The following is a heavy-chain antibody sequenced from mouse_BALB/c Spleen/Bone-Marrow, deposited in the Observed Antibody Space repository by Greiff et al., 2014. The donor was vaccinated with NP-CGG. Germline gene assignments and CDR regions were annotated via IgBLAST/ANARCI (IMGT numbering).Heavy chain of an antibody. CDR2: ILPGSVTT. CDR1: GYTFSSYW. Sequence: VKLQESGAELMKPGASVKISCKATGYTFSSYWIEWIKQRPGHGLEWIGEILPGSVTTNYNGRFKGKATFTEDTSSNTAYMQLSCLTSEDSAVYYCARDHFDHWGPGTTLTVSS. V-gene: IGHV1-9*01. CDR3: ARDHFDH. J-gene: IGHJ2*01.